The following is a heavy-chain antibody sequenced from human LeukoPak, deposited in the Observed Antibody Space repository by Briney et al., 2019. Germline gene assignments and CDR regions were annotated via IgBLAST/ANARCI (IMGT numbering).Heavy chain of an antibody. V-gene: IGHV3-30*18. CDR1: GFTFSSYA. J-gene: IGHJ4*02. D-gene: IGHD3-10*01. CDR2: IAYDGNNK. Sequence: PGRSLRLSCAASGFTFSSYAMHWVRQAPGKGLEWVANIAYDGNNKYYAASVRGRFTISRDNSKNTLYLQMNSLRAEDTAVYYCAKAYGSGTYSYLDYWGQGTMVTVSS. CDR3: AKAYGSGTYSYLDY.